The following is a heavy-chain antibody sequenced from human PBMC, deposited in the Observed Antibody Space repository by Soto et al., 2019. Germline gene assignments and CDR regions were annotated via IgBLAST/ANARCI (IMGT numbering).Heavy chain of an antibody. CDR1: GFTISKYT. CDR3: ARGHVVARCPLAILVAYFDD. D-gene: IGHD3-10*02. J-gene: IGHJ4*02. V-gene: IGHV3-21*01. CDR2: ISATGSDM. Sequence: GEPRNNCCADPGFTISKYTLNWVRQAPGRGLVRVSSISATGSDMSYADSVKGRFTISRDNTKNSLFLQLNNLRVEDAAVYFCARGHVVARCPLAILVAYFDDCGEGAVVTVCS.